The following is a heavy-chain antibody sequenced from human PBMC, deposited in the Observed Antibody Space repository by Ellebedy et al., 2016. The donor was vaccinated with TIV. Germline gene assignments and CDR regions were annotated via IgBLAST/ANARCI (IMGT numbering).Heavy chain of an antibody. CDR3: VKGRYSGSYPGTFDI. CDR2: IGGGGVNT. V-gene: IGHV3-23*01. CDR1: GFTFSSYA. D-gene: IGHD1-26*01. Sequence: GESLKISCATSGFTFSSYAMTWVRQAPGKGLEWVSIIGGGGVNTDYADSVKGRFTISRDNSKNTVYLQMSSLRSEDTAIYYCVKGRYSGSYPGTFDIWGQGTMVTVSS. J-gene: IGHJ3*02.